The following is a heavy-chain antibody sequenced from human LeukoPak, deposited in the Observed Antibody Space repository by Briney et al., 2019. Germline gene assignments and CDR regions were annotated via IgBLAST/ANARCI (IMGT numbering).Heavy chain of an antibody. CDR1: GFTFSSYA. CDR3: TTEYGDWDYFDY. CDR2: IKSKTDGGTT. V-gene: IGHV3-15*07. Sequence: GGSLRLSCAASGFTFSSYAMNWVRQAPGKGLEWVGRIKSKTDGGTTDYAAPVKGRFTISRDDSKNTLYLQMNSLKTEDTAVYYCTTEYGDWDYFDYWGQGTLVTVSS. J-gene: IGHJ4*02. D-gene: IGHD4-17*01.